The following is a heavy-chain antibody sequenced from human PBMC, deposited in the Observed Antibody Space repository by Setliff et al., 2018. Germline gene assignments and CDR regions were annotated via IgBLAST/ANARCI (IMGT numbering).Heavy chain of an antibody. D-gene: IGHD1-1*01. CDR2: IYYSGTT. Sequence: ASETLSLTCTVSGGSISNYYWSWIRQPPGKGLEWIGYIYYSGTTNSIPSLRSRVTISVDTSKSQFSLKLTSVTAADTAVYYCARIRGPTGNCQEAFDIWSEGTMVTVSS. V-gene: IGHV4-59*01. J-gene: IGHJ3*02. CDR1: GGSISNYY. CDR3: ARIRGPTGNCQEAFDI.